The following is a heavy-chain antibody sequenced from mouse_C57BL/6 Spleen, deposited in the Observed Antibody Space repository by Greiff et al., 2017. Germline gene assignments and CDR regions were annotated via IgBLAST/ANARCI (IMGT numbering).Heavy chain of an antibody. CDR2: IYPGDGDT. D-gene: IGHD4-1*01. CDR1: GYAFSSSW. Sequence: QVQLQQSGPELVKPGASVKISCKASGYAFSSSWMNWVKQRPGKGLEWIGRIYPGDGDTNYNGKFKGKATLTADKSSSTAYMQLSSLTSEEAAVYFCARETGFFDYGGEGTTLTVSS. J-gene: IGHJ2*01. V-gene: IGHV1-82*01. CDR3: ARETGFFDY.